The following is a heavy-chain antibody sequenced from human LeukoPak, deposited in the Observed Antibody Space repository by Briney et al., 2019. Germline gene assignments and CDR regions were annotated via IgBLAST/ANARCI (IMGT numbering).Heavy chain of an antibody. D-gene: IGHD3-22*01. CDR1: GGSFSGYY. J-gene: IGHJ4*02. V-gene: IGHV4-34*01. CDR3: ARVGRSGYYWGFYYFDY. Sequence: SETLSLTCAVYGGSFSGYYWSWIRQPPGKGLEWIGEINHSGSTNYNPSLKSRVTISVDTSKNQFSLNLSSVTAADTAVYYCARVGRSGYYWGFYYFDYWGQGTLVTVSS. CDR2: INHSGST.